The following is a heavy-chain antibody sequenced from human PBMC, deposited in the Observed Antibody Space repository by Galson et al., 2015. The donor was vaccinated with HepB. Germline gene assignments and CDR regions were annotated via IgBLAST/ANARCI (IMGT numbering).Heavy chain of an antibody. CDR1: GFTFTSSA. D-gene: IGHD3-22*01. V-gene: IGHV1-58*02. CDR2: IVVGSGNT. Sequence: SCKASGFTFTSSAMQWVRQARGQRLEWIGWIVVGSGNTNYAQKFQERVTITRDMSTSTAYMELSSLRSEDTAVYYCAAARPGYYYDSRGYSYWGQGTLVTVSS. CDR3: AAARPGYYYDSRGYSY. J-gene: IGHJ4*02.